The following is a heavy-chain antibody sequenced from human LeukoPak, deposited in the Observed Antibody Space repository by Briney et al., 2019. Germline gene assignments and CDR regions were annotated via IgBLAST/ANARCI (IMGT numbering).Heavy chain of an antibody. CDR2: ISGSGGSP. Sequence: GGSLRLSCVTSELNFSKIGMTWLRQAPGKGLEWVATISGSGGSPFYADSVKARFTISRDNSKNTLYLEMNSLRVDDTAVYYCARAPTRPTLIVYDLYFDYWGQGSLVTVSS. V-gene: IGHV3-23*01. CDR1: ELNFSKIG. CDR3: ARAPTRPTLIVYDLYFDY. J-gene: IGHJ4*02. D-gene: IGHD3-22*01.